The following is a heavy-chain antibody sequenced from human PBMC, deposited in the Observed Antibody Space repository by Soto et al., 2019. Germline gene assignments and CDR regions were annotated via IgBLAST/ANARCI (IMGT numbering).Heavy chain of an antibody. CDR2: ISYDGSNK. V-gene: IGHV3-30*18. CDR1: GYTFSSYG. D-gene: IGHD2-15*01. Sequence: WGSLRLSCAVSGYTFSSYGMHWVRQAQGKGMELVAVISYDGSNKYYADSVKGRFTISRDNSKNTLYLQMNSLRAEDTAVYYCAKEVVAATPYYYYYCDGMDVWGQGTTVTVSS. J-gene: IGHJ6*02. CDR3: AKEVVAATPYYYYYCDGMDV.